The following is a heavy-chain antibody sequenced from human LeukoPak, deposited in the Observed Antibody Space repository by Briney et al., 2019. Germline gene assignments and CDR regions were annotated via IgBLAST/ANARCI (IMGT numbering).Heavy chain of an antibody. V-gene: IGHV3-15*01. Sequence: GGSLRPSCAASGFTFSSYAMSWVRQAPGRGLEWVGRIKSKTDGGTTDYAAPVKGRFTISRDDSKNTLYLQMNSLKTEDTAVYYCTTDSAMGGFDHWGQGTLVTVSS. J-gene: IGHJ4*02. CDR3: TTDSAMGGFDH. D-gene: IGHD2-15*01. CDR1: GFTFSSYA. CDR2: IKSKTDGGTT.